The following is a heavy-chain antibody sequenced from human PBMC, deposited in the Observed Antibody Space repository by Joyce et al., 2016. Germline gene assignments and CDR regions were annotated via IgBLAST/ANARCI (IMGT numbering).Heavy chain of an antibody. V-gene: IGHV2-5*01. Sequence: QITLKESGPTLMKPTQTLTLTCTFSGFSLSTSGVGVGWIRQPPEKALEWLGLISWNDDKRYSPSLESRLTITTDTSKKQVVRTMTNMDPVDTATYYCAHRPGRGSNGYFDIWGPGTLVTVSS. CDR2: ISWNDDK. J-gene: IGHJ2*01. D-gene: IGHD1-26*01. CDR3: AHRPGRGSNGYFDI. CDR1: GFSLSTSGVG.